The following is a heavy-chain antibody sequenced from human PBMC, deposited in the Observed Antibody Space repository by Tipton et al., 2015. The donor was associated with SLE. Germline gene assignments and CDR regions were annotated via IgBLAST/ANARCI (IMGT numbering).Heavy chain of an antibody. CDR1: GFTGSSNN. CDR3: AKDEPGMDV. V-gene: IGHV3-33*06. D-gene: IGHD1-14*01. Sequence: QLVQSGGGLVQPGGSLRLSCAASGFTGSSNNMSWVRKAPGKGLEWVAVIWHDGSKTHYADSVKGRFTISRDNFKNTLYLQMNSLRAEDTAVYYCAKDEPGMDVWGQGTTVTVSS. J-gene: IGHJ6*02. CDR2: IWHDGSKT.